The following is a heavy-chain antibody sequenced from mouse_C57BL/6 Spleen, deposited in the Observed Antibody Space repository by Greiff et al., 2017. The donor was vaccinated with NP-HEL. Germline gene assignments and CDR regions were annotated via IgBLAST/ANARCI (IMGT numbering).Heavy chain of an antibody. CDR2: IWSGGST. D-gene: IGHD1-1*01. J-gene: IGHJ1*03. V-gene: IGHV2-2*01. Sequence: QVQLQQSGPGLVQPSQSLSITCTVSGFSLTSYGVHWVRQSPGKGLEWLGVIWSGGSTDYNAAFISRLSISKDNSKSQVFFKMNSLQADDTAIYYCARNNPVITTVLATGYFDVWGTGTTVTVSS. CDR1: GFSLTSYG. CDR3: ARNNPVITTVLATGYFDV.